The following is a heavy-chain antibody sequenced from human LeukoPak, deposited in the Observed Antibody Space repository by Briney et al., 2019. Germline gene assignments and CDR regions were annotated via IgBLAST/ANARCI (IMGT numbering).Heavy chain of an antibody. D-gene: IGHD1-26*01. J-gene: IGHJ4*02. Sequence: GGSLRLSCAASGFTFSTYGMQWVRQAPGKGLEWVAGISYDGSNKYYADSVKGRFTISRDNSKNTLSLQMNSLRSEDTAVYYCAKGWDTKSTSRSPFDYWGQGTLVTVSS. CDR3: AKGWDTKSTSRSPFDY. CDR1: GFTFSTYG. V-gene: IGHV3-30*18. CDR2: ISYDGSNK.